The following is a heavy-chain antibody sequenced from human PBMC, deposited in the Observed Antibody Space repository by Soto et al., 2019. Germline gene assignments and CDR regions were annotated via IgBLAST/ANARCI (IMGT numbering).Heavy chain of an antibody. J-gene: IGHJ4*02. CDR3: AKDQRGEWFGEVSYYFDD. CDR2: ISYDGSNK. Sequence: QVQLVESGGGVVQPGRSLRLSCAAAGFTFSSYGMHWVRQAPGKGLEWVAVISYDGSNKYYADSVKGRFTISRDNSKNTLYLQMNSLGAEETAVYYCAKDQRGEWFGEVSYYFDDWGQGTLVTVSS. CDR1: GFTFSSYG. D-gene: IGHD3-10*01. V-gene: IGHV3-30*18.